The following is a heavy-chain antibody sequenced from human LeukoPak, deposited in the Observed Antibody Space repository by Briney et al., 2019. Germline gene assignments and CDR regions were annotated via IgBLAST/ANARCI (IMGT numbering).Heavy chain of an antibody. CDR3: ARANRYYYDSSGYYTSYFDY. CDR2: ISSSGSTI. V-gene: IGHV3-48*03. Sequence: GGSLRLSCAASGFTFSSYAMSWVRQAPGKGLEWVSYISSSGSTIYYADSVKGRFTISRDNAKNSLYLQMNSLRAEDTAVYYCARANRYYYDSSGYYTSYFDYWGQGTLVTVSS. D-gene: IGHD3-22*01. J-gene: IGHJ4*02. CDR1: GFTFSSYA.